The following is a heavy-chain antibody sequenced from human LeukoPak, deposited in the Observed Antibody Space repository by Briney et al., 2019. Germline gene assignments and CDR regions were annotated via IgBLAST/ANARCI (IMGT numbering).Heavy chain of an antibody. D-gene: IGHD4-17*01. J-gene: IGHJ3*02. CDR1: GYTFISYY. V-gene: IGHV1-46*01. Sequence: ASVKVSCKASGYTFISYYIHYVRQAPGHGLECMGIINPSGGSTRYAQKFQGRVTMTRDTSTGTIYMELSSLRSEDTALYFCAREFGTVSDAFDIWGQGTMVTVSS. CDR3: AREFGTVSDAFDI. CDR2: INPSGGST.